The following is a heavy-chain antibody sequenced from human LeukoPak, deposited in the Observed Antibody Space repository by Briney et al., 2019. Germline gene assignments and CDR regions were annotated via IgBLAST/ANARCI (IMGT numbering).Heavy chain of an antibody. V-gene: IGHV1-69*01. Sequence: SVKVSCKASGGTFSSYAISWVRQAPGQGLEWMGGIIPIFGTANYAQKFQGRVTITADESTSTAYMELSSLRSEDTAVYYCARGAPDLYYYSYMDVWGKGTTVTISS. J-gene: IGHJ6*03. CDR2: IIPIFGTA. CDR3: ARGAPDLYYYSYMDV. CDR1: GGTFSSYA.